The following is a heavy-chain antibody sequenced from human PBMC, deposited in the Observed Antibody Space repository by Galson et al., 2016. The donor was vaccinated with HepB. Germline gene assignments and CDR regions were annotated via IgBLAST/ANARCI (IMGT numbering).Heavy chain of an antibody. CDR3: ARHATGNNIDY. CDR2: NDPSDAYT. CDR1: GYSFTNYW. V-gene: IGHV5-10-1*01. J-gene: IGHJ4*02. Sequence: QSGAEVKKPGESLKISCKGSGYSFTNYWIGWVRQMPGKGLEWMGRNDPSDAYTTYSPSFQGHVTISADKSITTAYLQWSSLKASDTAMYYCARHATGNNIDYWGQGTLVTVSS. D-gene: IGHD1-1*01.